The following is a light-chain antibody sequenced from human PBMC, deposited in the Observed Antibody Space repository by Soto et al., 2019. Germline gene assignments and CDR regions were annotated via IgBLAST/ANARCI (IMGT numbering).Light chain of an antibody. CDR1: LGLSNW. V-gene: IGKV1-12*01. Sequence: DIQMTQSPSSVSASIGDRVTITCRASLGLSNWLVWYQQKPGKAPKVLIYGASDLQSGVSSRFSGSGSGTHFTLTISSLQPEDSATYYCQQAKSFPPTFGGGTKVE. CDR2: GAS. CDR3: QQAKSFPPT. J-gene: IGKJ4*01.